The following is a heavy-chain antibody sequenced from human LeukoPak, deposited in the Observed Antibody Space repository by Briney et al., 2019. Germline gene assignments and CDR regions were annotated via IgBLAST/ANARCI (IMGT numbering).Heavy chain of an antibody. CDR2: MSPNSGNT. J-gene: IGHJ4*02. Sequence: ASVKVSCKASADIFTRYDINWVRQAPAQGREWVGWMSPNSGNTGYEPKFQNRVTMTRDTSISTVYMELSSLRSEDTAVYYCAKGHTKWGFDYWGQGTLVIVSS. V-gene: IGHV1-8*01. CDR1: ADIFTRYD. CDR3: AKGHTKWGFDY. D-gene: IGHD7-27*01.